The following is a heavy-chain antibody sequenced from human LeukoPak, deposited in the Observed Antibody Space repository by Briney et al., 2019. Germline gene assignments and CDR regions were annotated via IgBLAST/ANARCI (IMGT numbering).Heavy chain of an antibody. V-gene: IGHV3-7*01. CDR3: ARDRAWNYFDY. Sequence: GGSLRLSCAASGFSFSSYWLSWIRQAPGKGLEWVANIKEDGSVQYYVDSVKGRFTISRDNSKNTLYLQMDSLRAEDTAVYYCARDRAWNYFDYWGQGTLVTVSS. CDR1: GFSFSSYW. CDR2: IKEDGSVQ. J-gene: IGHJ4*02. D-gene: IGHD3-3*01.